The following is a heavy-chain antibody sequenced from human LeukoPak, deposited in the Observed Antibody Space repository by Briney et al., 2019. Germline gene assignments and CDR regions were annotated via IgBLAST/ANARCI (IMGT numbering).Heavy chain of an antibody. V-gene: IGHV1-2*02. CDR1: GHTLTGYY. CDR3: ARDRVYCSGGDCYPSYYFDY. Sequence: ASVKVSCKASGHTLTGYYIHWARQAPGQGLEWMGWIYPNSGGTNYGQKFQARVTMTRDTTTVYMELSILRSDDTAVYYCARDRVYCSGGDCYPSYYFDYWGQGTLVTVSS. J-gene: IGHJ4*02. CDR2: IYPNSGGT. D-gene: IGHD2-15*01.